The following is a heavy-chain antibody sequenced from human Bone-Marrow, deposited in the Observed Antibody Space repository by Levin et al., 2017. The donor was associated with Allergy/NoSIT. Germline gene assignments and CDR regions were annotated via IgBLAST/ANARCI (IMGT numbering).Heavy chain of an antibody. D-gene: IGHD3-22*01. CDR3: ARGAPMIVVGDDAFDI. Sequence: SETLSLTCALSDGSISSGPYSWSWIRQPPGKGLEWIGYIFHVGHTYYNPSLKGRVTMSLDMSKNQFSLNLSSVTAADTAGYYCARGAPMIVVGDDAFDIWGQGTMVTVSS. V-gene: IGHV4-30-2*01. J-gene: IGHJ3*02. CDR2: IFHVGHT. CDR1: DGSISSGPYS.